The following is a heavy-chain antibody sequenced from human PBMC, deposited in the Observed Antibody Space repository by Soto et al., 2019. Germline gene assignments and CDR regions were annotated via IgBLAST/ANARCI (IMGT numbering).Heavy chain of an antibody. V-gene: IGHV4-31*03. CDR3: ARVFRGYGDYDFDY. D-gene: IGHD4-17*01. Sequence: SETLSLTFTVSGASISIGGYSLSWIRQHPGKGLEWIVYIYYSGSTYYNPSLKSRVTISVDTSKNQFSLKLSSVTAADTAVYYCARVFRGYGDYDFDYWGQGTLVTVSS. J-gene: IGHJ4*02. CDR1: GASISIGGYS. CDR2: IYYSGST.